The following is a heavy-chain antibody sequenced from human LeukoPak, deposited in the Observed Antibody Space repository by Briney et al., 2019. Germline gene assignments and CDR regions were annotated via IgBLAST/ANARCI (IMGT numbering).Heavy chain of an antibody. V-gene: IGHV3-23*01. CDR2: ISGSGGST. CDR3: AKMERIAVAGLRTY. D-gene: IGHD6-19*01. CDR1: GCTFSSYA. J-gene: IGHJ4*02. Sequence: TGGSLRLSCAASGCTFSSYAMSWVRQAPGKGLEWVSAISGSGGSTYYADSVKGRFTISRDNSKNTLYLQMNSLRAEDTAVYYCAKMERIAVAGLRTYWGQGTLVTVAS.